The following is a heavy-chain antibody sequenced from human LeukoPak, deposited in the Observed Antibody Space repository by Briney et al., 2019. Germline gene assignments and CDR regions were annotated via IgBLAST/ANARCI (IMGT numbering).Heavy chain of an antibody. J-gene: IGHJ5*02. V-gene: IGHV1-18*01. Sequence: ASVKVSCKASGYTFTSYGISWVRQAPGQGLEWMGWISAYNGNTNSAQKLQGRVTMTTDTSTSTAYMELRSLRSHDTAVYYGARAQTTVVTLNWFDPWGQGTLVTVSS. CDR3: ARAQTTVVTLNWFDP. CDR2: ISAYNGNT. D-gene: IGHD4-23*01. CDR1: GYTFTSYG.